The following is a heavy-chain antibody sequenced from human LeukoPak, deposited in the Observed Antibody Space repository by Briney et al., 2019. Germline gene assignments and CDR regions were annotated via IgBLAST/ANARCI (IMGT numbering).Heavy chain of an antibody. D-gene: IGHD5-18*01. CDR1: GGTFSSYA. Sequence: SVKVSCKASGGTFSSYAISWVRQAPGQGLEWMGGIIPIFGTANYAQKFQGRVTITADKSTSTAYMELSSLRSEDTAVYYCATDTAGVNYYDYWGQGTLVTVSS. V-gene: IGHV1-69*06. CDR3: ATDTAGVNYYDY. J-gene: IGHJ4*02. CDR2: IIPIFGTA.